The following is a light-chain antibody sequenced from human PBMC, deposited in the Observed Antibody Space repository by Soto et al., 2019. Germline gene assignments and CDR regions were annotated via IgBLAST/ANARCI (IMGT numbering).Light chain of an antibody. Sequence: DIVMTQSPLSLPVTPGEPASISCRSSQSLLHSNGYNYLDWYLQKPGQSPQLLIYLGSNRASGVPDRFSGSGSGTDFTLKISRVEAEDVGVYYCMQALQTPPFFSQGTKLEIK. V-gene: IGKV2-28*01. CDR1: QSLLHSNGYNY. CDR2: LGS. CDR3: MQALQTPPF. J-gene: IGKJ2*01.